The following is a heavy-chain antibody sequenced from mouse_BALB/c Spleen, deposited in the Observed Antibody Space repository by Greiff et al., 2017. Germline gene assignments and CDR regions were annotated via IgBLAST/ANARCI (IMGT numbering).Heavy chain of an antibody. CDR1: GYTFTSYW. V-gene: IGHV1S22*01. D-gene: IGHD1-1*02. CDR3: TIGDGSYGFAY. Sequence: LQQPGSELVRPGASVKLSCKASGYTFTSYWMHWVKQRPGQGLEWIGNIYPGSGSTNYDEKFKSKATLTVDTSSSTAYMQLSSLTSEDSAVYYYTIGDGSYGFAYWGQGTLVTVSA. J-gene: IGHJ3*01. CDR2: IYPGSGST.